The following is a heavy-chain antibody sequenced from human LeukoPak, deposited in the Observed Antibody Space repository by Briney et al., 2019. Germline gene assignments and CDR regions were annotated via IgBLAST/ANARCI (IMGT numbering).Heavy chain of an antibody. Sequence: PSETLSLTCAVSGYSISSGYYWGWIRQPPGKGLEWIGSIYHSGSTYYNPSLKSRVTISVDTSKNQFSLKLSSVTAADTAVYYCAAGAPGSGWYVGYWGQGTLVTVSS. CDR3: AAGAPGSGWYVGY. V-gene: IGHV4-38-2*01. CDR1: GYSISSGYY. J-gene: IGHJ4*02. CDR2: IYHSGST. D-gene: IGHD6-19*01.